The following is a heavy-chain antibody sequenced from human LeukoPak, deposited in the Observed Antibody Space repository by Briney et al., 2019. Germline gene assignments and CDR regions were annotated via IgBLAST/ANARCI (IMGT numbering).Heavy chain of an antibody. D-gene: IGHD3-3*01. J-gene: IGHJ4*02. CDR2: INHSGST. CDR3: ARGATRFWSGYYGRDFDY. CDR1: GGSFSGYY. V-gene: IGHV4-34*01. Sequence: PSETLSLTCAVYGGSFSGYYWSWICQPPGKGLEWIGEINHSGSTNYNPSLKSRVTISVDTSKNQFSLKLGSVTAADTAVYYCARGATRFWSGYYGRDFDYWGQGTLVTVSS.